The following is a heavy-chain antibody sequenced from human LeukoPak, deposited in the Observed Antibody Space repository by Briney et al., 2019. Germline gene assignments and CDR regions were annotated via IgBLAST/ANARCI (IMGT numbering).Heavy chain of an antibody. Sequence: SETLSLTCTVSGGSISSSSYYWGWIRQPPGKGLEWIGSIYYSGSTYYNPSLKSRVTISVDTSKNQFSLKLSSVTAADTAVYYCARVGIAAADLDYWGQGTLVTVSS. CDR3: ARVGIAAADLDY. D-gene: IGHD6-13*01. J-gene: IGHJ4*02. CDR2: IYYSGST. V-gene: IGHV4-39*07. CDR1: GGSISSSSYY.